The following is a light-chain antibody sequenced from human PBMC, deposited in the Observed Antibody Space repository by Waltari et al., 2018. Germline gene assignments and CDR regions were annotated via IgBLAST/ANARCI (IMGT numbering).Light chain of an antibody. CDR1: SSNIGTNP. CDR3: AAWDDTLNGYV. Sequence: QSVLTQPPSTSGTPGQRVTISCSGSSSNIGTNPVNWYQHLPGTAPKLLIYSNNQLPSGVPGLCSVAKSGTSASLAISGLQSEDEADYYCAAWDDTLNGYVFGTGTKVTVL. V-gene: IGLV1-44*01. J-gene: IGLJ1*01. CDR2: SNN.